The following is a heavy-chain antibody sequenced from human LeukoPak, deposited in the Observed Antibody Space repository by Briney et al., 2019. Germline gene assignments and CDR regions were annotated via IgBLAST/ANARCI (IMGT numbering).Heavy chain of an antibody. CDR3: ARDPGYGDYPYYFDY. J-gene: IGHJ4*02. Sequence: SETLSLTCTVSGGSVSSGSYYWSWIRQPPGKGLEWIGYIYYSGSTNYNPSLKSRVTISVDTSKNQFSLKLSSVTAADTAVYYCARDPGYGDYPYYFDYWGQGTLVTVSS. V-gene: IGHV4-61*01. CDR1: GGSVSSGSYY. CDR2: IYYSGST. D-gene: IGHD4-17*01.